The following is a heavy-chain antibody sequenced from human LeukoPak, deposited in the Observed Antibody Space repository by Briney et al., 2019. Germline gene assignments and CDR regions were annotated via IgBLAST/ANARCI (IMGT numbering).Heavy chain of an antibody. J-gene: IGHJ6*02. CDR1: GGSISSYY. Sequence: SETLSLTCTVSGGSISSYYWSWIRQPPGKGLEWIGYIYYSGSTNYNPSLKSRVTISVDTSKNQFSLKLSSVTAADTAVYYCARDILSEGLDVWGQGTTVTVSS. D-gene: IGHD3-9*01. V-gene: IGHV4-59*08. CDR2: IYYSGST. CDR3: ARDILSEGLDV.